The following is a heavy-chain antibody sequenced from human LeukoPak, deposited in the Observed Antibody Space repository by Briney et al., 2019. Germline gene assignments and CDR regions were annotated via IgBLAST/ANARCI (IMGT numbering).Heavy chain of an antibody. J-gene: IGHJ4*02. V-gene: IGHV5-51*01. CDR3: ARPSQVVVGGSVGLFDH. CDR2: IYPGDSDT. Sequence: GESLKISCKGSGYRFTDFWIGWVRPMPGRGLEGMGIIYPGDSDTNYSPSFQGQVTISADKSINTAYLQWSSLRASDSAMYYCARPSQVVVGGSVGLFDHWGQGTLVTVSS. CDR1: GYRFTDFW. D-gene: IGHD2-15*01.